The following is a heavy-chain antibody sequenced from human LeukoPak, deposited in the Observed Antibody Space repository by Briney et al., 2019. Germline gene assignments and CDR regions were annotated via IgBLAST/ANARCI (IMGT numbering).Heavy chain of an antibody. CDR1: GFTLSSYI. CDR2: INSSPNTI. CDR3: ARVGGSCSTTDWYAWFEF. V-gene: IGHV3-48*02. J-gene: IGHJ4*02. Sequence: GGSLRLSCAASGFTLSSYIMNWVRQAPGKGLEWISYINSSPNTIYYSDSVKGRFTISRDNAKNSLYLHMNSLRDEDTAMYYCARVGGSCSTTDWYAWFEFWGQGALVTVSS. D-gene: IGHD2-2*01.